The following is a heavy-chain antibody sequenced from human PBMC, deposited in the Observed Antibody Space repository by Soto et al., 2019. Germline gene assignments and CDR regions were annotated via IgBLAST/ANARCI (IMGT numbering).Heavy chain of an antibody. D-gene: IGHD3-22*01. Sequence: SLNLSCAASGFTFSSYGMHLVRQAPGKGLEWVAVISYDGSNKYYADSVKGRFTISRDNSKNTLYLQMNSLRAEDTAVYYCAKENTYYYDSSGPDAFDIWGQGTMVTVSS. CDR2: ISYDGSNK. J-gene: IGHJ3*02. V-gene: IGHV3-30*18. CDR1: GFTFSSYG. CDR3: AKENTYYYDSSGPDAFDI.